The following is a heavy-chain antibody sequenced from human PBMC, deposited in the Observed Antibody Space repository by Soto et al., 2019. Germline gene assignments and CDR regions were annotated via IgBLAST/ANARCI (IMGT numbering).Heavy chain of an antibody. CDR1: GYSFTSYW. CDR2: IDPSDSYT. CDR3: ASSRWEANRRAFDI. J-gene: IGHJ3*02. D-gene: IGHD1-26*01. Sequence: GESLQISCKGSGYSFTSYWISWVRQMPGKGLEWMGRIDPSDSYTNYSPSFQGHVTISADKSISTAYLQWSSLKASDTAMYYCASSRWEANRRAFDIWGQGTMVTVSS. V-gene: IGHV5-10-1*01.